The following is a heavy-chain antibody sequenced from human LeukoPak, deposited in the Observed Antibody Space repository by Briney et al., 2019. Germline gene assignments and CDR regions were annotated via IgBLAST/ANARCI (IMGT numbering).Heavy chain of an antibody. CDR1: GGIFSSYA. J-gene: IGHJ4*02. CDR2: IMPILGIA. V-gene: IGHV1-69*04. Sequence: SVKVSFKASGGIFSSYANSWVRQAPRPRREGMGRIMPILGIANYAQKFQGKVTITADKSKSTAYMDLSSLRSEDTAVYYCARDLPPYSFDYWGQGTLVTVSS. CDR3: ARDLPPYSFDY.